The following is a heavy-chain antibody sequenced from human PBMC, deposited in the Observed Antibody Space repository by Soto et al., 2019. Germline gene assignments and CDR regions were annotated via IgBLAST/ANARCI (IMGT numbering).Heavy chain of an antibody. CDR1: GFTFSSYA. CDR2: ISGSGGST. V-gene: IGHV3-23*01. CDR3: AKDLESEYSNYNFGLDY. Sequence: GGSLRLSCAASGFTFSSYAMSWVRQAPGKGLEWVSAISGSGGSTYYADSVKGRFTISRDNSKNTLDLQMNNLMGEDTAVYYWAKDLESEYSNYNFGLDYWGQGTLVTVSS. J-gene: IGHJ4*02. D-gene: IGHD4-4*01.